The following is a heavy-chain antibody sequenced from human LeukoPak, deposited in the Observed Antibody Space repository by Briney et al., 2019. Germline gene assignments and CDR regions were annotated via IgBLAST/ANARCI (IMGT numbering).Heavy chain of an antibody. CDR1: GGSISSSY. Sequence: SETLSLTCTVSGGSISSSYWSWIRQPPGRGLEWIGYTSHSGSTNYKPSLKSRVSISVDTSKNQFSLKLTSVTAADTAMYYCARGYYDARGDSNPFDIWAKGQWSPCLQ. D-gene: IGHD3-22*01. CDR2: TSHSGST. J-gene: IGHJ3*02. CDR3: ARGYYDARGDSNPFDI. V-gene: IGHV4-59*13.